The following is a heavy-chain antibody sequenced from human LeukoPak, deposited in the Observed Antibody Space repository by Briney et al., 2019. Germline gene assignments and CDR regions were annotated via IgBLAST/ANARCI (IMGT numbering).Heavy chain of an antibody. V-gene: IGHV1-2*02. CDR1: GYTFTDYY. Sequence: ASVKVSCKASGYTFTDYYIHWERQAPGQGLEWMGWVNPDRGGTNYAQKLQGRVTMTRDMSISTAYMELSRLRFDDTAVYYCARSHVWLGMDVWGKGTTVTVSS. J-gene: IGHJ6*03. CDR2: VNPDRGGT. D-gene: IGHD6-19*01. CDR3: ARSHVWLGMDV.